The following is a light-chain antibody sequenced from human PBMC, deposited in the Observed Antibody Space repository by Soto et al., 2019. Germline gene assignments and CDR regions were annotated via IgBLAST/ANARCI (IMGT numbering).Light chain of an antibody. CDR2: KAS. CDR3: QQYNSPMYT. J-gene: IGKJ2*01. Sequence: DIQMTQSPSTLSASVGDRVTITCRASQSISSWLAWYQQKPGKAPKLLIYKASSLESGVPSRFSVSGSGTEFTLTISSLQPDDFATYYCQQYNSPMYTFGQGTKLEIK. V-gene: IGKV1-5*03. CDR1: QSISSW.